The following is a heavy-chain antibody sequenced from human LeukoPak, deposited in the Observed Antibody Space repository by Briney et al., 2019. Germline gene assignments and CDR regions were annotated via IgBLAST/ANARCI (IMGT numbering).Heavy chain of an antibody. CDR3: ARGLSRSSWFLFDY. CDR1: GFTFSSYW. D-gene: IGHD6-13*01. CDR2: IKQDGSEK. Sequence: GGSLRLSCAASGFTFSSYWMSWVRQAPGKGLEWVANIKQDGSEKYYVDSVKGRFTISRDNAKNSLYLQMNSLRAEDTAVYYCARGLSRSSWFLFDYWGQGTLVTVSS. J-gene: IGHJ4*02. V-gene: IGHV3-7*01.